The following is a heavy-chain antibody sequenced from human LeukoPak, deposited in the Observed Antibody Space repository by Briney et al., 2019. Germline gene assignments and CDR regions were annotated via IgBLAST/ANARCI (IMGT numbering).Heavy chain of an antibody. Sequence: GGSLRLSCAASGFTFSDYYMSWIRQAPGKGLEWVSYISNSGSTIYYADSVKGRFTISRDNAKNSLYLQMNSLRAEDTAVYYCARGPTFYYDILTAQSLDYWGQGTLVTVSS. V-gene: IGHV3-11*04. J-gene: IGHJ4*02. CDR1: GFTFSDYY. D-gene: IGHD3-9*01. CDR2: ISNSGSTI. CDR3: ARGPTFYYDILTAQSLDY.